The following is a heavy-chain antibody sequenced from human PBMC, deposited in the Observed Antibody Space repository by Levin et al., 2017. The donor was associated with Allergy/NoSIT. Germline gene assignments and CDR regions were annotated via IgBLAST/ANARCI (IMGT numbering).Heavy chain of an antibody. Sequence: GESLKISCKGSGYSFTTYSLAWVRQMPGKGLEWMGIINPGDSDATYSPSFQGQVTISADKSFSTAYLQWSSLRASDTAMYYCARATAPGLGFYYYFMGVWGTGTTVTVSS. D-gene: IGHD1-14*01. CDR3: ARATAPGLGFYYYFMGV. V-gene: IGHV5-51*01. J-gene: IGHJ6*03. CDR1: GYSFTTYS. CDR2: INPGDSDA.